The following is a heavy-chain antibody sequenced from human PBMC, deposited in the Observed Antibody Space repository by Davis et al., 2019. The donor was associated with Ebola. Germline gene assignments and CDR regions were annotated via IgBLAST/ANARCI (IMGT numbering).Heavy chain of an antibody. Sequence: GESLKISCTASGFTFGDYAMSWVRQAPGKGLEWVGFIRSKAYGGTTEYAASVKGRFTISRDDSKSIAYLQMNSLKTEDTAVYYCTRDWFGVVTIEYFDYWGQGTLVTVSS. V-gene: IGHV3-49*04. J-gene: IGHJ4*02. CDR3: TRDWFGVVTIEYFDY. CDR1: GFTFGDYA. CDR2: IRSKAYGGTT. D-gene: IGHD3-3*01.